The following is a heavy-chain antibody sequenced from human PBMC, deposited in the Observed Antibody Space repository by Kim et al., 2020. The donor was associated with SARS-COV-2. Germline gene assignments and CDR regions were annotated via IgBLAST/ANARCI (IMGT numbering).Heavy chain of an antibody. V-gene: IGHV1-46*01. D-gene: IGHD3-9*01. CDR3: ARGEYDILTGYPSYGMDV. J-gene: IGHJ6*02. Sequence: QGRVTMTRDTSTSTVYMELSSLRSEDTAVYYCARGEYDILTGYPSYGMDVWGQGTTVTVSS.